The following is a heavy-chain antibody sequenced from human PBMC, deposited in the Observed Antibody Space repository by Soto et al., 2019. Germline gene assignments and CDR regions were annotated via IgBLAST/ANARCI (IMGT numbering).Heavy chain of an antibody. CDR3: ARAPIQYYYDSSGSPRGMDV. Sequence: PSETLSLTCTVSGGSISSGDYYWSWIRQPPGKGLEWIGYTYYSGSTYYNPSLKSRVTISVDTSKNQFSLKLSSVTAADTAVYYCARAPIQYYYDSSGSPRGMDVWGQGTTVTVSS. CDR1: GGSISSGDYY. J-gene: IGHJ6*02. D-gene: IGHD3-22*01. CDR2: TYYSGST. V-gene: IGHV4-30-4*01.